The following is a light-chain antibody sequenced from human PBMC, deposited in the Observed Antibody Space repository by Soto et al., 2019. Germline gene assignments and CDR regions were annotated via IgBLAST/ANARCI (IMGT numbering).Light chain of an antibody. V-gene: IGKV1-39*01. Sequence: DIQVTQSPSSVSASIGDTVTISCGASQGINVYLNWYQQKPGEVPKLLIYSASTLHNGVPSRFTGSGSETDFTLTITSLQPEDFATYYCQHGYVAPYSFGQGTKVDI. CDR2: SAS. CDR3: QHGYVAPYS. J-gene: IGKJ2*03. CDR1: QGINVY.